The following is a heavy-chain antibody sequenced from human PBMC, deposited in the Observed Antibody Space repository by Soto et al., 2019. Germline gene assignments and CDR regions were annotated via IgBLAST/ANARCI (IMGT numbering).Heavy chain of an antibody. Sequence: SETLSLTCTVSGDSVSTNSYSWGWIRQSPGKGLEWIGTIYSSENTYYNPSLLSRVTISVDTSKNEFSLRLSSVTAADTAVYYCARDGHNYYDSSGYYYGMDVWGQGTTVTVSS. V-gene: IGHV4-39*02. D-gene: IGHD3-22*01. CDR2: IYSSENT. CDR3: ARDGHNYYDSSGYYYGMDV. CDR1: GDSVSTNSYS. J-gene: IGHJ6*02.